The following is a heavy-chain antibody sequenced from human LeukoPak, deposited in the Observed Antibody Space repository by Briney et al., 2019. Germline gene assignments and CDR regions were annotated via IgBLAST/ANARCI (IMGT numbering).Heavy chain of an antibody. V-gene: IGHV4-39*01. CDR2: IFDSGST. J-gene: IGHJ4*02. Sequence: PSETLSLTCTVSGGSTTSGTYYWGWIRQPPGKGLEWIGSIFDSGSTYYNRSLKSRVTIDIDTPNNQFSLRLSSVTAADAAVYYCARHWKGDYGNYERPLDCWGQGTLVTVSS. CDR3: ARHWKGDYGNYERPLDC. D-gene: IGHD4-11*01. CDR1: GGSTTSGTYY.